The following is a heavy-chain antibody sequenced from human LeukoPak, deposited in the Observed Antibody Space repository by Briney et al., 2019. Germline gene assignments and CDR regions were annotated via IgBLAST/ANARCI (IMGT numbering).Heavy chain of an antibody. D-gene: IGHD3-10*01. CDR3: ARVLWFGELLDNYGMDV. CDR1: GGSISSGGYY. Sequence: SQTLSLTCTVSGGSISSGGYYWSWIRQHPGKGLEWIGYIYYSGSTYYNPSLKSRVTISVDTSKNQFSLKLSSVTAADTAVYYCARVLWFGELLDNYGMDVWGQGTTVTVSS. V-gene: IGHV4-31*03. J-gene: IGHJ6*02. CDR2: IYYSGST.